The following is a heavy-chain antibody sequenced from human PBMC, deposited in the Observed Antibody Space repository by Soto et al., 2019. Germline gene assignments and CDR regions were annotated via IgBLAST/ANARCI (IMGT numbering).Heavy chain of an antibody. D-gene: IGHD3-22*01. Sequence: PAETLSLTCAVSGYSISSGYSWGFIRQPPGKGLEWIGNIFHSGTTYYNPSLKNRVTISVDTSQNHFSLKLSSVTAADTAVYYCARENYYDGSGYYYYFDYWGHGTLVTVSS. CDR2: IFHSGTT. CDR3: ARENYYDGSGYYYYFDY. CDR1: GYSISSGYS. V-gene: IGHV4-38-2*02. J-gene: IGHJ4*01.